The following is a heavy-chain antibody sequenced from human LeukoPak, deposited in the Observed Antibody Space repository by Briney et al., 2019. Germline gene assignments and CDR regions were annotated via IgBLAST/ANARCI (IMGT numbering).Heavy chain of an antibody. V-gene: IGHV1-2*02. CDR1: GYTFTGYY. Sequence: ASVKVSCXASGYTFTGYYIHWVRQAHGQGLEWMGWINPNSGGTNYAQKFQGRVTMTRDTSISTAYMELSRLRSDDTALYYCVRIYCSGGSCYSFDYWGQGTLVTVSS. CDR2: INPNSGGT. J-gene: IGHJ4*02. D-gene: IGHD2-15*01. CDR3: VRIYCSGGSCYSFDY.